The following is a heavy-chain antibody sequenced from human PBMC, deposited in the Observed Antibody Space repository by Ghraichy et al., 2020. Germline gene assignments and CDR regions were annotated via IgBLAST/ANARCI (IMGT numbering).Heavy chain of an antibody. V-gene: IGHV4-39*01. Sequence: GNIYYNGNTYYNPSLRSRLTISVDKSKNQFSLKLTSLTAADTAVYYCARHGFLVGSRMFRVFDIWG. CDR2: IYYNGNT. J-gene: IGHJ3*02. D-gene: IGHD1-26*01. CDR3: ARHGFLVGSRMFRVFDI.